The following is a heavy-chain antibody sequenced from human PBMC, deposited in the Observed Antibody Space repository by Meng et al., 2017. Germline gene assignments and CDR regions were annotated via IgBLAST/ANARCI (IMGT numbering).Heavy chain of an antibody. Sequence: GESLKISCAASGFTFSSYAMHWVRQAPGKGLEWVAVISYDGSNKYYADSVKGRFTISRDNSKNTLYLQMNSLRAEDTAVYYCASPDTSFDWLYGMDVWGQGNTVNVSS. D-gene: IGHD3-9*01. CDR3: ASPDTSFDWLYGMDV. CDR2: ISYDGSNK. CDR1: GFTFSSYA. V-gene: IGHV3-30*04. J-gene: IGHJ6*02.